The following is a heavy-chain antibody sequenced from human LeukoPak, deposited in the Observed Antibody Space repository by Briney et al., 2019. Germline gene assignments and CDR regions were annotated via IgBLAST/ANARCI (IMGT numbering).Heavy chain of an antibody. J-gene: IGHJ4*02. CDR3: ARVEWELAESHPPGLLDY. V-gene: IGHV4-59*08. Sequence: SETLSLTCTVSGGSISSYYWSWIRQPPGKGLEWIGYIYYSGSTNYNPSLKSRVTISVDTSKNQFSLKLSSVTAADTAVYYCARVEWELAESHPPGLLDYWGQGTLVTVSS. CDR2: IYYSGST. CDR1: GGSISSYY. D-gene: IGHD1-26*01.